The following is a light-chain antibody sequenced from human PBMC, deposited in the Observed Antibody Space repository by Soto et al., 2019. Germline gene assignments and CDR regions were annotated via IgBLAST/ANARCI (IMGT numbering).Light chain of an antibody. J-gene: IGLJ1*01. Sequence: QSALAQPASVSGSPGQSITISCTGTTSDVGGYNYVSWFQQHPGKAPKLIIYDVSDRPSGVSNRFSGSKSGNTASLTISGLQAEDEADYFCSSYTSSTTPYVSGTGTKVTV. CDR1: TSDVGGYNY. V-gene: IGLV2-14*01. CDR2: DVS. CDR3: SSYTSSTTPYV.